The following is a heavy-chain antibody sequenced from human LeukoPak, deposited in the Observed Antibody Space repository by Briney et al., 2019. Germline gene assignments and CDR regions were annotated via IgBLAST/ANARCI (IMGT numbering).Heavy chain of an antibody. V-gene: IGHV3-23*01. CDR3: AKDRAYSGSYYDY. D-gene: IGHD1-26*01. CDR1: GFTFSSYA. Sequence: PGGSLRLSCAASGFTFSSYAMSWVRQAPRKGLKWVSAISGSGGSTYYADSVKGRFTISRDNSKNTLYLQMNSLRAEDTAVYYCAKDRAYSGSYYDYWGQGTLVTVSS. CDR2: ISGSGGST. J-gene: IGHJ4*02.